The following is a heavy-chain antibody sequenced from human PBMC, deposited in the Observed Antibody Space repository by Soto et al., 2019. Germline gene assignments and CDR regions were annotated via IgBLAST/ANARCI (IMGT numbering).Heavy chain of an antibody. CDR2: ISSIGRTI. CDR3: EGVGESSWWPNAFDP. J-gene: IGHJ5*02. V-gene: IGHV3-11*01. Sequence: QVPLVESGGGLVKPGGSLRLSCAASGFTFSDYYMSWIRQAPGKRLEWVSYISSIGRTIYYADSVKGLFTISRDNATYLLYLQMNSVRAEVSSFDCGEGVGESSWWPNAFDPWGQGTLVTVSS. CDR1: GFTFSDYY. D-gene: IGHD6-13*01.